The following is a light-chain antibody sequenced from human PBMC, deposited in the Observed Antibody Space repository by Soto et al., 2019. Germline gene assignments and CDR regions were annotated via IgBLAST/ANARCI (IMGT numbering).Light chain of an antibody. CDR3: AAWDDSLKGRV. CDR2: SNS. Sequence: QSVLTQPPSASGTPGQRVTISCSGSSTNIGSNTVNWYQQFPGTAPKLLIYSNSQRPSGVPDRFSGSKSGTSASLAISGLQSEDEADYYCAAWDDSLKGRVFGGGTKVTVL. J-gene: IGLJ3*02. CDR1: STNIGSNT. V-gene: IGLV1-44*01.